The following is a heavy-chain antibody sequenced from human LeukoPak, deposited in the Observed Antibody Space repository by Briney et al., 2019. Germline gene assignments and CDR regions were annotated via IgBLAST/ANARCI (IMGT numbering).Heavy chain of an antibody. D-gene: IGHD3-3*01. CDR2: IYYSGST. V-gene: IGHV4-39*01. Sequence: SETLSLTCTVSGGSISSSSYYWGWIRQPAGKGLEWIGSIYYSGSTYYNPSLKSRVTISVDTSKNQFSLKLSSVTAADTAVYYCARLPSEYDFWSGHLGTNWFDPWGQGTLVTVSS. CDR1: GGSISSSSYY. CDR3: ARLPSEYDFWSGHLGTNWFDP. J-gene: IGHJ5*02.